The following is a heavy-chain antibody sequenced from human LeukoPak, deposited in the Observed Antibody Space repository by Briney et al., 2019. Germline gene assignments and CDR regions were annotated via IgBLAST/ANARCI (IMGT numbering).Heavy chain of an antibody. J-gene: IGHJ4*02. D-gene: IGHD6-13*01. CDR3: ARERHIAAAGTVPRSTVNDY. CDR2: ISAYNGNT. Sequence: VASVKVSCKASGYTFTSYGISWVRRAPGQGLEWMGWISAYNGNTNYAQKLQGRVTMTTDTSTSTAYMELRSLRSDDTAVYYCARERHIAAAGTVPRSTVNDYWGQGTLVTVSS. V-gene: IGHV1-18*01. CDR1: GYTFTSYG.